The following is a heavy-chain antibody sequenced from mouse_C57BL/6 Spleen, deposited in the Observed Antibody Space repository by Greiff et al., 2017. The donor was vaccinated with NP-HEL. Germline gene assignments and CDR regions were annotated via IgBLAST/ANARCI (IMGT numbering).Heavy chain of an antibody. CDR3: ARRDYNGT. V-gene: IGHV1-82*01. D-gene: IGHD1-1*01. J-gene: IGHJ1*03. Sequence: VQLQQSGPELVKPGASVKISCKASGYAFSSSWMNWVKQRPGKGLEWIGRIYPGDGDTNYNGKFKGKATLTADKSSSTAYMQLSSLTSEDSAVYFCARRDYNGTWGTGTTVTVSS. CDR1: GYAFSSSW. CDR2: IYPGDGDT.